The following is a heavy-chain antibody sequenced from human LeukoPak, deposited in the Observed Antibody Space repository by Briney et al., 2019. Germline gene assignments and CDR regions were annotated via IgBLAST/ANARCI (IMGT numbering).Heavy chain of an antibody. D-gene: IGHD2-8*01. CDR2: IKSKTDGGTT. Sequence: GGSLRLSCAASGFTFSNAWMSWVRQAPGKGLEWVGRIKSKTDGGTTDYAGPVKGRFTTSRDDSKNTLYLQMNSLKTEDTAAYYCTTHVWAPRDAFDIWGQGTMVTVSS. V-gene: IGHV3-15*01. J-gene: IGHJ3*02. CDR1: GFTFSNAW. CDR3: TTHVWAPRDAFDI.